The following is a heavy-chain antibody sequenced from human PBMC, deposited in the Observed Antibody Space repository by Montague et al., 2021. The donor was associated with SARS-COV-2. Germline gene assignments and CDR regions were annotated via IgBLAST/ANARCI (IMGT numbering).Heavy chain of an antibody. CDR3: VATYNGNWYYFDY. D-gene: IGHD6-13*01. CDR1: GGSFSSSDSY. Sequence: SETLSLTCSVSGGSFSSSDSYWGWLRQAPGKGLEWIGDLHYAGSAYYNPSLRSRVTISADTSKNQFSLKLNSVTAADTAVYYCVATYNGNWYYFDYWGRGTLVTVSS. V-gene: IGHV4-39*01. J-gene: IGHJ4*02. CDR2: LHYAGSA.